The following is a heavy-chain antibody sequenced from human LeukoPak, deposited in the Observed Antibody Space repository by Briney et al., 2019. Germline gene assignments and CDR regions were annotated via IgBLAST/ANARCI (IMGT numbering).Heavy chain of an antibody. CDR2: IKQDGSER. Sequence: GGSLGLSCAAYGFTFSSYWMGWVRQAPGKGLEWVANIKQDGSERNYVDSVKGRFTISRDNAKNSLYLQMNSLRAEDTAVYYCARDHRVPGATGSSDYWGQGTLVTVSS. D-gene: IGHD1-26*01. CDR3: ARDHRVPGATGSSDY. CDR1: GFTFSSYW. J-gene: IGHJ4*02. V-gene: IGHV3-7*01.